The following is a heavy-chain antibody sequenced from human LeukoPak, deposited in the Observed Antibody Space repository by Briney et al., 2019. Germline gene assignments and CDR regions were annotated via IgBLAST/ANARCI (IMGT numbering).Heavy chain of an antibody. CDR1: GYSISSGFY. Sequence: SETLSLTCSVSGYSISSGFYWDWIRQPPGKGLEWIGSIYHDGSTYYNPSLKSRVTISVDTSKNQFSLKLSSVTAADTAVYYCARDQSGDYHSSGYENWGQGTLVTVSS. D-gene: IGHD3-22*01. J-gene: IGHJ4*02. CDR3: ARDQSGDYHSSGYEN. V-gene: IGHV4-38-2*02. CDR2: IYHDGST.